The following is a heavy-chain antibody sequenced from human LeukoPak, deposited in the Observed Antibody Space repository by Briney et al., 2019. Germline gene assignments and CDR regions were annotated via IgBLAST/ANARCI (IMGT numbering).Heavy chain of an antibody. CDR2: MYNSGST. CDR3: AXAXKAVXGILDS. CDR1: GDSITNSY. Sequence: PSETLSLTCTVSGDSITNSYWSWIRQSPGKGLEWIGYMYNSGSTIYNPSLKSRVTISTDTSKNQFSLRLNSVTAADTAVYYCAXAXKAVXGILDSWGQGTLVTVSS. J-gene: IGHJ4*02. V-gene: IGHV4-59*01. D-gene: IGHD6-19*01.